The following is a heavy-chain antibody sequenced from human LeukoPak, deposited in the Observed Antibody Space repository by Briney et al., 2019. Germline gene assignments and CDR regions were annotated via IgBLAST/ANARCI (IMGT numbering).Heavy chain of an antibody. J-gene: IGHJ4*02. V-gene: IGHV3-74*01. Sequence: GGSLRLSGAASGFTFSSYWMHWVRQAPGKGLVWVSRIYSDGSATNYADSVKGRFTISRDNAKNTLYLQMNNLRVEDTPVYYCASEGWKVLDYWGQGTLVTVSS. CDR2: IYSDGSAT. CDR1: GFTFSSYW. D-gene: IGHD1-1*01. CDR3: ASEGWKVLDY.